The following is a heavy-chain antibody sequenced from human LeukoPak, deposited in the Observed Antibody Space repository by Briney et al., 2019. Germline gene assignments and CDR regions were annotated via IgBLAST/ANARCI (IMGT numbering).Heavy chain of an antibody. CDR3: ARDRIAVAGKEVSPLYYYYGMDV. J-gene: IGHJ6*02. Sequence: PGGSLRLSCAASGFTVSSNYMSWVRQAPGKGLEWVSVIYSGGSTYYADSVKGRFTISRHNSKNTLYLQMNSLRAEDTAVYYCARDRIAVAGKEVSPLYYYYGMDVWGQGTTVTVSS. CDR2: IYSGGST. V-gene: IGHV3-53*04. CDR1: GFTVSSNY. D-gene: IGHD6-19*01.